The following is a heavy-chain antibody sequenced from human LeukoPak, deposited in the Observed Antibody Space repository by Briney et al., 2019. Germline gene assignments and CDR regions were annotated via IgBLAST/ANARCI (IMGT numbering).Heavy chain of an antibody. V-gene: IGHV3-48*04. CDR1: GFTFSSYS. Sequence: GGSLRLSCAASGFTFSSYSMNWVRQAPGKGLEWVSYISSSSSTIYYADSVMGRFTISRDNAKNSLYPQMNSLRAEDMAVYYCARDSYCSGGSCYSFDYWGQGTLVTVSS. CDR2: ISSSSSTI. CDR3: ARDSYCSGGSCYSFDY. J-gene: IGHJ4*02. D-gene: IGHD2-15*01.